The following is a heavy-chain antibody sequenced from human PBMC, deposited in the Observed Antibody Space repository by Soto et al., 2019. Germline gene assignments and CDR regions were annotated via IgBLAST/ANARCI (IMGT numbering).Heavy chain of an antibody. V-gene: IGHV3-23*01. Sequence: EVQLLESGGGLVQPGGSLRLSCAASGFTFSSYAMSWVRQAPGKGLEWVSAISGSGGSTYYADSVKGRFTISRDNSKNTLYLQMNSLRAEDTAVYYCARAMVRGVMVDYWGQGTLVTVSS. CDR2: ISGSGGST. CDR1: GFTFSSYA. J-gene: IGHJ4*02. D-gene: IGHD3-10*01. CDR3: ARAMVRGVMVDY.